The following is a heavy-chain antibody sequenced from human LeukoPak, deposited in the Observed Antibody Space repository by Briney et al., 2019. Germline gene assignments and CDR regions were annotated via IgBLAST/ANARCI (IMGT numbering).Heavy chain of an antibody. V-gene: IGHV1-2*02. J-gene: IGHJ5*02. D-gene: IGHD4-17*01. CDR3: ARGLRGVDNWFDP. CDR2: INPNSGGT. Sequence: ASVKVSCKASGYTFTGYYMHWVQQAPGQGLEWMGWINPNSGGTNYAQKFQGRVTMTRDTSISTAYMELSRLRSDDTAVYYCARGLRGVDNWFDPWGQGTLVTVSS. CDR1: GYTFTGYY.